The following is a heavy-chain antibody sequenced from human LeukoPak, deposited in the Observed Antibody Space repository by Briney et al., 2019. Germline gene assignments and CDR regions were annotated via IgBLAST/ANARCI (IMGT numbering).Heavy chain of an antibody. J-gene: IGHJ2*01. CDR1: GGSISSYY. Sequence: SETLSLTCTVSGGSISSYYWSWIRQPPGKGLEWIGYIYYSGGTSYNPSLKSRVTISVDTSKNQFSLKLSSVTAADTAVYYCARVYSSGYRNWYFDLWGRGTLVTVSS. CDR2: IYYSGGT. V-gene: IGHV4-59*01. D-gene: IGHD3-22*01. CDR3: ARVYSSGYRNWYFDL.